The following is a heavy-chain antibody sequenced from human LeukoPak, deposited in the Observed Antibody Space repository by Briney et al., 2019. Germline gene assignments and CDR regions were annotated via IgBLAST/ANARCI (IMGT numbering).Heavy chain of an antibody. CDR2: IYVGDSGT. CDR3: ARRSERAVAAYAFDI. D-gene: IGHD6-19*01. CDR1: GYSFTSYW. J-gene: IGHJ3*02. Sequence: GESLKISCTGSGYSFTSYWIGWVRQMPGKGLEWMGVIYVGDSGTRYSPSFQGQVTISADKSISTAYLQRSSLKASDTAMYYCARRSERAVAAYAFDIWGQGTMVTVSS. V-gene: IGHV5-51*01.